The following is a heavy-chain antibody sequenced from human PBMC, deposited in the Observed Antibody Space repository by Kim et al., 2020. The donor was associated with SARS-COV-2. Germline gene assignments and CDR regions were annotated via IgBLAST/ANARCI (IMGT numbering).Heavy chain of an antibody. CDR3: ARDRQLCTNGVCQYYFDY. J-gene: IGHJ4*02. Sequence: SETLSLTCTVSGGSISSGGYYWSWIRQHPGKGLEWIGYIYYSGSTYYNPSLKSRVTISVDTSKNQFSLKLSSVTAADTAVYYCARDRQLCTNGVCQYYFDYWGQGTLVTVSS. D-gene: IGHD2-8*01. V-gene: IGHV4-31*03. CDR1: GGSISSGGYY. CDR2: IYYSGST.